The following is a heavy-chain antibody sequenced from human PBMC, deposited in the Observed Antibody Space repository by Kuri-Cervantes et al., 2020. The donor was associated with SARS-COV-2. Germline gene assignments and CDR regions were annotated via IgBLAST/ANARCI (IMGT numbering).Heavy chain of an antibody. CDR1: GVSISSCGYS. J-gene: IGHJ6*02. D-gene: IGHD3-10*01. Sequence: SQSLTLTCAVSGVSISSCGYSWSWSRQRPGKGLEWIGYIYRSGSTYSNPSLKSRVTISVDRSKNQFSLKMSSATAADTAVYYCARTGWFGETYYGMDVWGQGITVTVSS. CDR3: ARTGWFGETYYGMDV. CDR2: IYRSGST. V-gene: IGHV4-30-2*01.